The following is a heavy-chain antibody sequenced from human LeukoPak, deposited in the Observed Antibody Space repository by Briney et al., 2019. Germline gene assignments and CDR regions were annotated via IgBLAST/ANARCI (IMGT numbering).Heavy chain of an antibody. D-gene: IGHD5-18*01. CDR2: IYYSGST. Sequence: SETLSLTCAVYGGSFNGYYWSWIRQPPGKGLEWIGSIYYSGSTYYNPSLKSRVTISVDTSKNQFSLKLSSVTAADTAVYYCARHFNGYSNGPIDYWGQGTLVTVSS. J-gene: IGHJ4*02. CDR3: ARHFNGYSNGPIDY. V-gene: IGHV4-34*01. CDR1: GGSFNGYY.